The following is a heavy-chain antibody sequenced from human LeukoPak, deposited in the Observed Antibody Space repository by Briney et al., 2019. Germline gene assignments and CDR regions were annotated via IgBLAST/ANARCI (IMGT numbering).Heavy chain of an antibody. CDR2: ISSSSSYI. V-gene: IGHV3-21*01. Sequence: GGSLRLSCAASGFTFSSYSMNWVRQAPGKGLEWVSSISSSSSYIYYADSVKGRFTISRDNAKSSLYLQMNSLRAEDTAVYYCARDDCSSTSCLLFDYWGQGTLVTVSS. J-gene: IGHJ4*02. CDR3: ARDDCSSTSCLLFDY. CDR1: GFTFSSYS. D-gene: IGHD2-2*01.